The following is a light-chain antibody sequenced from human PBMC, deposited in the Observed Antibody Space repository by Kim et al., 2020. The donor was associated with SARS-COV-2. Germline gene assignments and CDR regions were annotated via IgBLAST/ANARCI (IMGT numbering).Light chain of an antibody. J-gene: IGLJ2*01. Sequence: GQRITVSCSGSSSNIGNYYVYWYQQLPGTAPKLLIYRSNKRPSGVPDRFSGSKSGTSAFLAISGLRSEDEADYYCATWDNSLRGVVFGGGTQLTVL. CDR1: SSNIGNYY. V-gene: IGLV1-47*01. CDR2: RSN. CDR3: ATWDNSLRGVV.